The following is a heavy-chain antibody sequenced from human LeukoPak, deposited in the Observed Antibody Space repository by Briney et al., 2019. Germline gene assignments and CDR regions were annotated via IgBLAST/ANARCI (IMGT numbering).Heavy chain of an antibody. CDR1: GDSISSSNW. D-gene: IGHD3-10*01. J-gene: IGHJ4*02. CDR2: ISYSGTT. Sequence: SGTLSLTCAVSGDSISSSNWWSWVRQSPGKGLEWIATISYSGTTYYNPSLKSRVTISGDTSKNHVSLKLTSVTAADTAVYYCAANSADANTLGSSYKVWGQGTLVTVSS. V-gene: IGHV4-4*02. CDR3: AANSADANTLGSSYKV.